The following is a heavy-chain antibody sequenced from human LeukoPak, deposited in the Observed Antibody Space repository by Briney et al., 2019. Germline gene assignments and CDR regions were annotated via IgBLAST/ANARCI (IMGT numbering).Heavy chain of an antibody. V-gene: IGHV3-21*01. CDR1: GFTFSSYS. D-gene: IGHD3-10*01. J-gene: IGHJ5*02. Sequence: GGSLRLSCAASGFTFSSYSMNWVRQAPGNGLEWVSSISSSSSYIYYADSVKGRFTISRDNAKNSLYLQMNSLRAEDTAVYYCARGRRGAGSRWFDPWGQGTLVTVSS. CDR3: ARGRRGAGSRWFDP. CDR2: ISSSSSYI.